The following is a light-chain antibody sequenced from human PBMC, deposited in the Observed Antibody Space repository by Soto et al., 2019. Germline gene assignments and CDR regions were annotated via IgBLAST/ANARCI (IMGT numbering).Light chain of an antibody. CDR3: QSYDSRLSGYVV. CDR1: SSNIGAGYD. V-gene: IGLV1-40*01. J-gene: IGLJ2*01. Sequence: QSVLTQPPSVSGAPGQRVTISCTGSSSNIGAGYDVHWYQLLPGTAPKLLIHGNTNRPSGVPDRFSGSKSGTSASLAITGLQAEDEADYYCQSYDSRLSGYVVFGGGTKLTVL. CDR2: GNT.